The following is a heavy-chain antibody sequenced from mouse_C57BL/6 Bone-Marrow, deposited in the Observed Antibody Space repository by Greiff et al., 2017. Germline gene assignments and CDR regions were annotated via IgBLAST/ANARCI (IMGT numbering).Heavy chain of an antibody. V-gene: IGHV1-5*01. CDR1: GYTFTSYW. J-gene: IGHJ3*01. CDR2: IYPGNSDT. CDR3: TRRGNYDGSPAWFAY. Sequence: EVQLVESGTVLARPGASVKMSCKTSGYTFTSYWMHWVKQRPGKGLEWLGAIYPGNSDTSSNQTFKGKANLTAVTSASTAYMELSSLTNEDSAVYYCTRRGNYDGSPAWFAYWGQGTLVTVSA. D-gene: IGHD1-1*01.